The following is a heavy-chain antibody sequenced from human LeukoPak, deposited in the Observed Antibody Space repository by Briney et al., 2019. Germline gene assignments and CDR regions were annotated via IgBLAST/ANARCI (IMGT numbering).Heavy chain of an antibody. CDR3: AKGDTGMIRRYYFDN. CDR2: ISGSGGTS. V-gene: IGHV3-23*01. D-gene: IGHD5-18*01. CDR1: GFTFRDYA. Sequence: GGSLRLSCEISGFTFRDYAMTWVRQAPGKGLEWVSVISGSGGTSYYADSVEGRFTISRDNSKNTLSLQMRSLRGEDTAIYYCAKGDTGMIRRYYFDNWGQGTLVTVSS. J-gene: IGHJ4*02.